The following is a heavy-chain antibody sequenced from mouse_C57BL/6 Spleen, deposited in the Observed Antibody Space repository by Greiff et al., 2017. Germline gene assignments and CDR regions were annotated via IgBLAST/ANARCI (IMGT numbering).Heavy chain of an antibody. CDR3: ASPITTVVATPFAY. CDR2: ISDGGSYT. V-gene: IGHV5-4*03. Sequence: EVKVEESGGGLVKPGGSLKLSCAASGFTFSSYAMSWVRQTPEKRLEWVATISDGGSYTSYPDNVKGRFTISRDNAKNNLYLQMSHLKSEDTAMYYCASPITTVVATPFAYWGQGTLVTVSA. CDR1: GFTFSSYA. D-gene: IGHD1-1*01. J-gene: IGHJ3*01.